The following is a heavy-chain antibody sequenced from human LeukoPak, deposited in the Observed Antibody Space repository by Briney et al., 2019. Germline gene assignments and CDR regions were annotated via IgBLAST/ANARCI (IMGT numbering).Heavy chain of an antibody. J-gene: IGHJ4*02. D-gene: IGHD5-18*01. V-gene: IGHV4-34*01. Sequence: NSSETLSLTCAVYGGSFSGYYWSWIRQPPGKGPEWIGEINHSGSTNYNPSLKSRVTVSVDTSKNQFSLKLSSVTAADTAVYYCARGAAGYSYGWGQGTLVTVSS. CDR1: GGSFSGYY. CDR2: INHSGST. CDR3: ARGAAGYSYG.